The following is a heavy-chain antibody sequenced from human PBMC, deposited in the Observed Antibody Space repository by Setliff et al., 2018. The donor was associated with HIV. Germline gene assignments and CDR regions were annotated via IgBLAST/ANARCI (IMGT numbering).Heavy chain of an antibody. V-gene: IGHV3-23*01. CDR3: AKDLGPYYYYGMDV. CDR2: ISGSGAGT. J-gene: IGHJ6*02. CDR1: GFTFSTFA. Sequence: GGSLRLSCAASGFTFSTFAMNWVRQAPGKGLEWVPGISGSGAGTYYADSVKGRFAISRDNSKNTLFLLMNSLRAEDTAVYYCAKDLGPYYYYGMDVWGQGTTVTVSS. D-gene: IGHD3-16*01.